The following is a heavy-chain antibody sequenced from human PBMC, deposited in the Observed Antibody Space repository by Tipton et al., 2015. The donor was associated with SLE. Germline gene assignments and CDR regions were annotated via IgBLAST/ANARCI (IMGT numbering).Heavy chain of an antibody. CDR3: AKSPVGYGDGGDY. V-gene: IGHV3-30*02. J-gene: IGHJ4*02. CDR2: IRYDGSNK. CDR1: GFTFSSYG. Sequence: SLRLSCAASGFTFSSYGMHWVRQTPGKGLEWVAFIRYDGSNKYYADSVKGRFTISRDNSKNTLYLQMNSLRAEDTAVYYCAKSPVGYGDGGDYWGQGTLVTVSS. D-gene: IGHD4-17*01.